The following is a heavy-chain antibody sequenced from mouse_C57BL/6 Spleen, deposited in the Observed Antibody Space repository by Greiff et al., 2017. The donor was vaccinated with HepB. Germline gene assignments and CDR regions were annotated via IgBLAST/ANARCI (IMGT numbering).Heavy chain of an antibody. Sequence: VQLQQSGAELVKPGASVKLSCKASGYTFTSYWMHWVKPRPGPGLAWIGMIHPNSGSTNYNEKFKSKATLTVDKSSSTAYMQLSSLTSEDPAVYSCAILMYYGSSYGAAYWGKGALATLSA. J-gene: IGHJ3*01. CDR3: AILMYYGSSYGAAY. CDR2: IHPNSGST. D-gene: IGHD1-1*01. CDR1: GYTFTSYW. V-gene: IGHV1-64*01.